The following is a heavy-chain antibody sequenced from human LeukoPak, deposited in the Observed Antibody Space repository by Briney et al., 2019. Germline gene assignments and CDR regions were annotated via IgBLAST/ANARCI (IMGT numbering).Heavy chain of an antibody. CDR1: GFTFSSYV. D-gene: IGHD2-2*01. CDR3: AKGPGYCSSTSCYPGGMDV. CDR2: ISGSGGST. V-gene: IGHV3-23*01. J-gene: IGHJ6*02. Sequence: GGSLRLSCAASGFTFSSYVMSWVRQAPGKGLEWVSVISGSGGSTYYADSVKGRFTISRDNSKNTLYLQMNSLRAEDTAVYYCAKGPGYCSSTSCYPGGMDVWGQGTTVTVSS.